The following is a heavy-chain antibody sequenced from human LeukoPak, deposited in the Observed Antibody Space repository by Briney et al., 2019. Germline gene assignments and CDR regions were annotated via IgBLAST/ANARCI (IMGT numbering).Heavy chain of an antibody. CDR1: GGSISSGDYY. Sequence: SETLSLTCTVSGGSISSGDYYWGWIRQHPGKGLEWIGYIYYSGYTYHNPSLKSRVTISVDTSKKRFSLKLSSVTAADTAVYYCARSKGDDRYYFDYWGQGTLVTVSS. CDR2: IYYSGYT. J-gene: IGHJ4*02. D-gene: IGHD3-16*01. V-gene: IGHV4-31*03. CDR3: ARSKGDDRYYFDY.